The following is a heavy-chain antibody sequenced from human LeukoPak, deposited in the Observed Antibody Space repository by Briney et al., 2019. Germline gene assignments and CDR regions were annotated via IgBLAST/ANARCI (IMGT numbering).Heavy chain of an antibody. CDR1: GYRFTTYW. CDR2: IYPGDSAT. CDR3: ARRAYYNYGLDV. J-gene: IGHJ6*02. Sequence: GESLKISCEGSGYRFTTYWIGGAGQRPGKGLGWMGVIYPGDSATTYSTSFQGQVTISDDKSNNTAYLQWSSLKASDTATYYCARRAYYNYGLDVWGQGTTVTVSS. V-gene: IGHV5-51*01.